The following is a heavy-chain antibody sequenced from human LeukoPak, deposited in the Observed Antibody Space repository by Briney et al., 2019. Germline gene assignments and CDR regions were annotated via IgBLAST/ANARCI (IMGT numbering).Heavy chain of an antibody. CDR2: IIPIFGTA. Sequence: ASVKVSCKASGGTFSSYAISWVRQAPGQGLEWMGRIIPIFGTANYAQKFQGRVTITTDKSTSTAYMELSSLRSEDTAVYYCARTPSGIAVAEDYWGQGTPVTVSS. CDR3: ARTPSGIAVAEDY. D-gene: IGHD6-19*01. V-gene: IGHV1-69*05. J-gene: IGHJ4*02. CDR1: GGTFSSYA.